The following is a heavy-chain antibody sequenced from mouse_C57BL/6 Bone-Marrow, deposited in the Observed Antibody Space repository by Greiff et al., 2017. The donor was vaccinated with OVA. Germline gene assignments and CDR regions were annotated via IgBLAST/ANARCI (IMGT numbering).Heavy chain of an antibody. CDR2: IDPETGGT. D-gene: IGHD2-5*01. V-gene: IGHV1-15*01. J-gene: IGHJ2*01. CDR1: GYTFTDYE. Sequence: QVQLQQSGAELVRPGASVTLSCKASGYTFTDYEMHWVKQTPVHGLEWIGAIDPETGGTAYNQKFKGKAILTADKSSSTAYMELRSLTSGDSAVYYCTRGEGYYSNYDWGQGTTLTVSS. CDR3: TRGEGYYSNYD.